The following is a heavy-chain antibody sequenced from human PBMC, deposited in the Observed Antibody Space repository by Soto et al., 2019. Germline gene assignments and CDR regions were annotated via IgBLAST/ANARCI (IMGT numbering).Heavy chain of an antibody. CDR1: GGSFSGYY. V-gene: IGHV4-34*01. J-gene: IGHJ4*02. CDR2: INHSGST. CDR3: AGSFKNIVVVPAAPFDY. D-gene: IGHD2-2*01. Sequence: PSETLSLTCAVYGGSFSGYYWSWIRQPPGKGLEWIGEINHSGSTNYNPSLKSRVTISVDTSKNQFSLKLSSVTAADTAVYYCAGSFKNIVVVPAAPFDYWGQGTLVTVSS.